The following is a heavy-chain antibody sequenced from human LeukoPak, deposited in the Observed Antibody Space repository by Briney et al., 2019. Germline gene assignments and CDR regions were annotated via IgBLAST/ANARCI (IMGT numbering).Heavy chain of an antibody. CDR2: IWYDGSNK. V-gene: IGHV3-33*01. CDR1: GFTFSSYG. D-gene: IGHD2-2*01. CDR3: ARDLRYCSNTSCYAALGY. Sequence: PGRSLRLSCAASGFTFSSYGMHWVRQAPGKGLEWVAVIWYDGSNKYCADSVKGRFTVSRDNPKNTLYLQMNSLRAEDTAVYYCARDLRYCSNTSCYAALGYWGQGTLVTVSS. J-gene: IGHJ4*02.